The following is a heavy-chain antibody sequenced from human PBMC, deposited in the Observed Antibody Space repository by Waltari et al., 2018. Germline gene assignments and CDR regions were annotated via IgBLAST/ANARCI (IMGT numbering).Heavy chain of an antibody. J-gene: IGHJ6*02. CDR2: ISSSNSHM. Sequence: EVQLVESGGGLVKPGGSLRLSCAASGFTFSTYSMNWVLQAPGKGLEWVSSISSSNSHMYYADSVKGRFTISRDNAKNSLFLQMNSLRAEDTAVYYCARKTYGDYGVRDWNYNYHYAMDVWGQGTTVTVSS. V-gene: IGHV3-21*01. D-gene: IGHD4-17*01. CDR1: GFTFSTYS. CDR3: ARKTYGDYGVRDWNYNYHYAMDV.